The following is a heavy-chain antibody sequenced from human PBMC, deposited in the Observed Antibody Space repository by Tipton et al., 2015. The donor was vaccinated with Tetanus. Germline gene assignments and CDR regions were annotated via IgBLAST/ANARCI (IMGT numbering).Heavy chain of an antibody. CDR2: SWYDGTDT. CDR3: AREADCSGGSCFSGDFDN. V-gene: IGHV3-33*01. CDR1: GFIFSSYG. Sequence: SLRLSCAASGFIFSSYGIHWVRQAPGKGLEWVAVSWYDGTDTYYADAVKGRFTISSDNSKNTLYLQMNSLRAEDTAIYYCAREADCSGGSCFSGDFDNWGQGTQVTVSS. J-gene: IGHJ4*02. D-gene: IGHD2-15*01.